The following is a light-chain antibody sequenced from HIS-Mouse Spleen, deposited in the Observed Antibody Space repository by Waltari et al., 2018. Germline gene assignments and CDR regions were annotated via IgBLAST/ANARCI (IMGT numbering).Light chain of an antibody. V-gene: IGLV2-11*01. J-gene: IGLJ2*01. CDR3: CSYAGSYTLV. Sequence: QSALTPPRSVSGSPGQSATISCTGNSSYVGGYNYVSWYQQHPGKPPKLMISDVSTRPSGVPDRFSGSKSGNTASLTISGLQAEDEADYYCCSYAGSYTLVFGGGTKLTVL. CDR2: DVS. CDR1: SSYVGGYNY.